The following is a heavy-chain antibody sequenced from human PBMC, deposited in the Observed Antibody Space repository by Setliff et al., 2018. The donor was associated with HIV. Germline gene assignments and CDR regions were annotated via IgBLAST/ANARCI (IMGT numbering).Heavy chain of an antibody. V-gene: IGHV3-30*03. Sequence: GGSLRLSCAASGFTFSWYGMDWVRQAPGKGLEWVAVISFDGSDKYYADSVKGRFTLSRDNSKNTVYLQMNSLRAEDTAVYYCARGYSGGWNDLTGYWGQGALVTVSS. CDR3: ARGYSGGWNDLTGY. D-gene: IGHD6-19*01. CDR1: GFTFSWYG. CDR2: ISFDGSDK. J-gene: IGHJ4*02.